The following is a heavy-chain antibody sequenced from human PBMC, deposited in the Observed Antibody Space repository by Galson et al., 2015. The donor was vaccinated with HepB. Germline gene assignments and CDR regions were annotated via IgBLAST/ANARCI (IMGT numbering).Heavy chain of an antibody. D-gene: IGHD5-18*01. Sequence: SLRLSCAASGFTFSSYGMHWVRQAPGKGLEWVAVIWYDGSNKYYADSVKGRFTISKDNSKNTLYLQMNSLRAEDTAVYYCARAGPDAAMVTYYFDYWGQGTLVTVSS. J-gene: IGHJ4*02. CDR3: ARAGPDAAMVTYYFDY. V-gene: IGHV3-33*01. CDR2: IWYDGSNK. CDR1: GFTFSSYG.